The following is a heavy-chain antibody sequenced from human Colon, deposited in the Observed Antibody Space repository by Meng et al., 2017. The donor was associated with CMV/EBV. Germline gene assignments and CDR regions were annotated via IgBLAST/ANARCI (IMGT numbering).Heavy chain of an antibody. CDR3: AREYSSSSGDCFDY. CDR2: ISSDGTIT. Sequence: GSLRLSCATSGISFSAYWMHWVRQAPGKGLFWVSLISSDGTITKYAASVRGRFTVSRDNAKNSLYLQMDNLRAEDTGVYYCAREYSSSSGDCFDYWGQGTLVTVSS. V-gene: IGHV3-74*01. D-gene: IGHD6-6*01. J-gene: IGHJ4*02. CDR1: GISFSAYW.